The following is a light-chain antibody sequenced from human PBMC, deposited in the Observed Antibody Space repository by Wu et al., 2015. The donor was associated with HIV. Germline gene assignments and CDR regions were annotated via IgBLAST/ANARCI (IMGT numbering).Light chain of an antibody. V-gene: IGKV3-20*01. J-gene: IGKJ2*01. CDR2: GTF. CDR3: HHFGASSQT. CDR1: QSVSAPH. Sequence: LTQSPDTLSLSPGQTATLSCRASQSVSAPHLAWYHQKSGRGPRLLIYGTFNRASGVPDRFNGSGSGTHFTLTINGLKPEDFGLYYCHHFGASSQTFGQGTKLEIK.